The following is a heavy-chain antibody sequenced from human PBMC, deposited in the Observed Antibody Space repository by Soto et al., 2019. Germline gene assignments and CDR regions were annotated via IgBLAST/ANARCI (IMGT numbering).Heavy chain of an antibody. CDR1: GVSISSHDW. CDR2: SHQSGNT. V-gene: IGHV4-4*02. Sequence: QVQLQESGPGLVKPSGTLSLTCAVSGVSISSHDWWTWVRQPPGKGLEWIGESHQSGNTNYNSSLESRVTISLDKSKNQFSRKLTSVTVADTAVYYCATRDTGRFYWGQGTLVTVSS. J-gene: IGHJ4*02. D-gene: IGHD2-2*02. CDR3: ATRDTGRFY.